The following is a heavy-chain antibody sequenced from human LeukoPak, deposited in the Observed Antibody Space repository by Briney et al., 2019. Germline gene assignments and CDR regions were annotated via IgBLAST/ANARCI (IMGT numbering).Heavy chain of an antibody. J-gene: IGHJ4*02. Sequence: GGSLRLSCAASGFTFDDYAMHWVRQAPGKGLEWVSGISWNSGTIDYADFVRGRFTISRDNAKNSLYLQMDSLRVEDTAFYYCAKDNRRHYTSGPNPDSLHWGQGALVTVSS. D-gene: IGHD6-19*01. CDR1: GFTFDDYA. CDR3: AKDNRRHYTSGPNPDSLH. CDR2: ISWNSGTI. V-gene: IGHV3-9*01.